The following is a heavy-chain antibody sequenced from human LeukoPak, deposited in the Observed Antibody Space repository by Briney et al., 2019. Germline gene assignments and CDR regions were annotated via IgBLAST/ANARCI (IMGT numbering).Heavy chain of an antibody. V-gene: IGHV3-48*03. CDR1: GFTFSSYE. Sequence: QPGGSLRLSCAASGFTFSSYEMNWVRQAPGKGLEWVSYISSSGSTIYYADSVKGRFTISRDNSKNTLYLQMNSLRAEDTAVYYCAKDQYYGSGYAFDIWGQGTMVTVSS. J-gene: IGHJ3*02. CDR2: ISSSGSTI. CDR3: AKDQYYGSGYAFDI. D-gene: IGHD3-10*01.